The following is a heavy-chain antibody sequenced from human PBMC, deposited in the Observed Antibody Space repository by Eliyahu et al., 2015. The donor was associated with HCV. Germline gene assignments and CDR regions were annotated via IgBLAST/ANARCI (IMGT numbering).Heavy chain of an antibody. CDR3: ASGGGGIAVTGTGGWFDP. D-gene: IGHD6-19*01. CDR1: GGSITXSY. CDR2: IHYSGST. Sequence: QVQLQESGPGLVKPSETLSXTCXVSGGSITXSYWSWFRQPPGKGLEXIGXIHYSGSTNXNPSLKSRVTISVDTSKNQFSLNLTSVTAADTAMYYCASGGGGIAVTGTGGWFDPWGQGTLVTVSS. J-gene: IGHJ5*02. V-gene: IGHV4-59*01.